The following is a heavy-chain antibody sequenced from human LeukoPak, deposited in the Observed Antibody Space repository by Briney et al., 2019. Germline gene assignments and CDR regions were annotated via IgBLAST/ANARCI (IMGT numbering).Heavy chain of an antibody. V-gene: IGHV3-23*01. CDR1: GFTFSSYA. J-gene: IGHJ4*02. Sequence: GGSLRLSWAASGFTFSSYAMRWVRQAPGKGLEWVSPISGRGGSTYYADSVKGRFTISRDNSKNTLYLQMNSLRAEDTAVYYCAKDSEYYYDSSGYYYSDYWGQGTLVTVSS. CDR3: AKDSEYYYDSSGYYYSDY. D-gene: IGHD3-22*01. CDR2: ISGRGGST.